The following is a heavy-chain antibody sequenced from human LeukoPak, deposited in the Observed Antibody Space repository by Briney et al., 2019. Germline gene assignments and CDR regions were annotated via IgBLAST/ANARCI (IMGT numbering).Heavy chain of an antibody. CDR2: IIAIFGTA. CDR1: GGTFSSYA. V-gene: IGHV1-69*05. J-gene: IGHJ5*02. Sequence: ASVKVSCKASGGTFSSYAISWVRQAPGQGVKWMGGIIAIFGTANYAQKFQGRVTITTEESTSTAYMELSRLRSDDTAVYYCARLSPLNGDIVVVVAVFDPWGQGTLVTVSS. D-gene: IGHD2-15*01. CDR3: ARLSPLNGDIVVVVAVFDP.